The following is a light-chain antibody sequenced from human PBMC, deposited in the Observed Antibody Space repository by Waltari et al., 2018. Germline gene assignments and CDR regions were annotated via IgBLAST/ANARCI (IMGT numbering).Light chain of an antibody. CDR2: DVN. CDR3: SAYISSSTLEL. Sequence: QSALTQPASVSGSPGQSITISCTGTSSDVGGYNYVSWYQQHPGKAPKLMIFDVNNRPSGVSNRFSGSKSGNTASLTISGLQAEDEADYYCSAYISSSTLELFGGGTK. CDR1: SSDVGGYNY. V-gene: IGLV2-14*03. J-gene: IGLJ2*01.